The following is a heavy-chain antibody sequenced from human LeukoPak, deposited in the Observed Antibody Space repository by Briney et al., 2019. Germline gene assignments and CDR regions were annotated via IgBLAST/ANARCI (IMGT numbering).Heavy chain of an antibody. V-gene: IGHV3-74*01. CDR3: ARHLSGVTGYTYGRGIDY. CDR2: INSDGSST. CDR1: GFTFSSYW. Sequence: GGSLRLSCAASGFTFSSYWMHWVRQAPGKGLVWVSRINSDGSSTSYADSVKGRFTISRDNAKNTLYLQMNSLRAEDTAVYYCARHLSGVTGYTYGRGIDYWGQGTLVTVSS. D-gene: IGHD5-18*01. J-gene: IGHJ4*02.